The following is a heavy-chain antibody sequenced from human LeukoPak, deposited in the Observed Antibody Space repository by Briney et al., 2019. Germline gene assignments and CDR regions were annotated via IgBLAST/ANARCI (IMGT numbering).Heavy chain of an antibody. CDR3: VRHLSDITSCPNY. CDR1: GYTFATYW. CDR2: IYPGDPRT. D-gene: IGHD2-2*01. V-gene: IGHV5-51*01. Sequence: ASSMKSSSKASGYTFATYWICWVRQMPEARLEWMGIIYPGDPRTTYSPSFQGQVTISADKSIRTAYLQWNSLKASDTAIYYCVRHLSDITSCPNYWGPGTLITVAS. J-gene: IGHJ4*02.